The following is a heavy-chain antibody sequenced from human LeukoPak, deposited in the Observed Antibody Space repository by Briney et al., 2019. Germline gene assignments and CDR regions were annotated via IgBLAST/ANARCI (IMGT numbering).Heavy chain of an antibody. J-gene: IGHJ4*02. Sequence: SQTLSLTCAVSGGSISSGGFSWSWIRQPPGKDLEWIGYIFHSGNTYYNPSLKSRVTISVDRSKNLFSLKLTSVTAADTAIYFCARSPRQYYDTRGYVRYFDYWGQGTLFTVSS. V-gene: IGHV4-30-2*01. CDR1: GGSISSGGFS. CDR3: ARSPRQYYDTRGYVRYFDY. CDR2: IFHSGNT. D-gene: IGHD3-22*01.